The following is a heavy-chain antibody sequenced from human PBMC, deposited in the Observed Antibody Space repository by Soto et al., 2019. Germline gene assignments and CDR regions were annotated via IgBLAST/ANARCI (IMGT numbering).Heavy chain of an antibody. CDR3: ARAHGDYLNSDY. Sequence: EVQLVESGGGLVQPGGSLRLSCAASGFTFSSYSMNWVRQAPGKGLEWVSYISSSSRTIYYTDSVKGRFTISRDNAKNSLYLQMNSLRDEDTAVYYCARAHGDYLNSDYWGQGTLVTVSS. V-gene: IGHV3-48*02. CDR1: GFTFSSYS. J-gene: IGHJ4*02. D-gene: IGHD4-17*01. CDR2: ISSSSRTI.